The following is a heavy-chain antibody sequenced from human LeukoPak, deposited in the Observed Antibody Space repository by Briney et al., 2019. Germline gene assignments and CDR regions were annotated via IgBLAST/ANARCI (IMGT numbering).Heavy chain of an antibody. D-gene: IGHD3-10*01. Sequence: SGTLSLTCAVSGGSISSSNWWSWVRQPPGKGLEWIGEIYHSGSTNYNPSLKSRVTISVDKSKNQFSLKLSSVTAADTAVYYCAREGSEAITMVRGLLGNYYGMDVWGQGTTVTVSS. J-gene: IGHJ6*02. CDR2: IYHSGST. CDR3: AREGSEAITMVRGLLGNYYGMDV. CDR1: GGSISSSNW. V-gene: IGHV4-4*02.